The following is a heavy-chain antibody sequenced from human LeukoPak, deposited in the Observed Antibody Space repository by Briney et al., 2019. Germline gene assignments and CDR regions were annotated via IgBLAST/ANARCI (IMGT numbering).Heavy chain of an antibody. CDR2: ISGSGGDT. J-gene: IGHJ4*02. V-gene: IGHV3-23*01. CDR1: GFSFSTYA. D-gene: IGHD6-19*01. CDR3: AKEPGGGWRTIDY. Sequence: AGGSLRLSCAASGFSFSTYAMSWVRQAPGKGLEWVSGISGSGGDTYYADSVKGRFTISRDNSKNMLSLQMNSLRADDTALYHCAKEPGGGWRTIDYWGQGTLVTVSS.